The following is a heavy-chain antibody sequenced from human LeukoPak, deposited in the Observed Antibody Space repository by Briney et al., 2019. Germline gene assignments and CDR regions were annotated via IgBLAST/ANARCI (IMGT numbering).Heavy chain of an antibody. CDR2: ISGRGGST. J-gene: IGHJ4*02. V-gene: IGHV3-23*01. CDR3: AKVAYCGGDCYSDYFDW. D-gene: IGHD2-21*02. CDR1: GFTFSSYA. Sequence: HPGGSLRLSCAASGFTFSSYAMSWVRQAPGKGLEWVSVISGRGGSTYYADSVKGRFTISRDNSENTLYLQMNSLRAEDTAVYYCAKVAYCGGDCYSDYFDWWGQRTLVIVS.